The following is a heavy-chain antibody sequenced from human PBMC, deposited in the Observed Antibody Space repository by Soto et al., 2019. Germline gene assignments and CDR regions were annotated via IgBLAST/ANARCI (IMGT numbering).Heavy chain of an antibody. Sequence: QVQLVQSGAEVKKPGASVKVSCKASGYTFTGYYMHWVRQAPGQGLEWMGWINPNSGGTNYAQKCQGLVTMTRDTSISTAYMELSRLRSDDTAVYYCARGLPYYDFWSGHHDAFDIWGQGTMVTVSS. D-gene: IGHD3-3*01. V-gene: IGHV1-2*04. CDR2: INPNSGGT. CDR1: GYTFTGYY. J-gene: IGHJ3*02. CDR3: ARGLPYYDFWSGHHDAFDI.